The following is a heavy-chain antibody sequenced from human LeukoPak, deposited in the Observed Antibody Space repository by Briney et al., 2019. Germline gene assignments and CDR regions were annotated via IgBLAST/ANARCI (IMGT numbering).Heavy chain of an antibody. CDR1: GDSISSYY. D-gene: IGHD2-15*01. CDR2: MYSSGST. J-gene: IGHJ4*02. V-gene: IGHV4-4*07. CDR3: AKERVGSCSGSRCWYFEY. Sequence: SETLSLTCTVSGDSISSYYWSWIRQAAGKGLEWIGRMYSSGSTNYNPSLKSRVIMSIDTSKSQVSLTLSSVTAADTAVYYCAKERVGSCSGSRCWYFEYWGQGSLVIVSS.